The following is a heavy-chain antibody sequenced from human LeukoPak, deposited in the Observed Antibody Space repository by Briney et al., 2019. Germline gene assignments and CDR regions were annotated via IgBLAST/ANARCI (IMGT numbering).Heavy chain of an antibody. CDR1: GYTFTDYY. CDR3: ARGSERCSSTSCPNIPFDY. Sequence: ASVKVSCKASGYTFTDYYMHWVRQAPGQGLEWMGWINPNSGGTKYEQKFQGRVTMTRDTSISTVYMELSRLRFDDTAVYYCARGSERCSSTSCPNIPFDYWGQGTLVTVSS. D-gene: IGHD2-2*01. J-gene: IGHJ4*02. CDR2: INPNSGGT. V-gene: IGHV1-2*02.